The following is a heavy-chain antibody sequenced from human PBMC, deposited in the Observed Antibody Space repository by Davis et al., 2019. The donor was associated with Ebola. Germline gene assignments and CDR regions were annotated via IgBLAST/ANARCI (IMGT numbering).Heavy chain of an antibody. D-gene: IGHD6-13*01. J-gene: IGHJ3*02. CDR2: ISWNSGSI. CDR3: AKDKSYSSSWSRRGVAFDI. V-gene: IGHV3-9*01. CDR1: GFTFDDYA. Sequence: SLKISCAASGFTFDDYAMHWVRQAPGKGLEWVSGISWNSGSIGYADSVKGRFTISRDNAKNSLYLQMNSLRAEDTALYYCAKDKSYSSSWSRRGVAFDIWGQGTMVTVSS.